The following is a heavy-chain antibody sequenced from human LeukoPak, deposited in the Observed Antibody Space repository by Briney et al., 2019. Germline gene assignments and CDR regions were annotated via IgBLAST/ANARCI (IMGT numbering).Heavy chain of an antibody. V-gene: IGHV1-8*01. Sequence: PGASVTVSCKASGYTFTSYDINWVRQATGQGLEWMGWMNPNSGNTGYAQKFQGRVTMTRNTSISTAYMELSSLRSEDTAVYYCARTAMVRGVMVDYWGQGTLVTVSS. CDR3: ARTAMVRGVMVDY. D-gene: IGHD3-10*01. CDR1: GYTFTSYD. J-gene: IGHJ4*02. CDR2: MNPNSGNT.